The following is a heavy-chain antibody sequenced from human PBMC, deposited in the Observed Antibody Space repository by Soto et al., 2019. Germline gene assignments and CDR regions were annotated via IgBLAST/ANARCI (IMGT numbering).Heavy chain of an antibody. Sequence: QMQLVQSGPEVKKPGTSVKVSCKASGFTFPSSAVQWVRQARGQRLEWIARIVVGSGNTNYAQKFQERLTISRDMSTNTAYMELSSLRSEDTAVYYCAAVPYDYDTSGTYFDYWGQRTLVTVSS. CDR1: GFTFPSSA. CDR2: IVVGSGNT. V-gene: IGHV1-58*01. D-gene: IGHD3-22*01. J-gene: IGHJ4*02. CDR3: AAVPYDYDTSGTYFDY.